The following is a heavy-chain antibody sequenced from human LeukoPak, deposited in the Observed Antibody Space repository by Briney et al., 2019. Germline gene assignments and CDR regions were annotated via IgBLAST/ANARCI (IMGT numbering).Heavy chain of an antibody. J-gene: IGHJ5*02. D-gene: IGHD3-3*01. CDR3: ARGLGIFGVSWFDP. CDR2: INHSGST. V-gene: IGHV4-34*01. CDR1: GGSFSGYF. Sequence: SETLSLTCAVYGGSFSGYFWSWIRQPPGKGLEWIGEINHSGSTNYNPSLKSRVTISVDTSKNQFSLELSSVTAADTAVYYCARGLGIFGVSWFDPWGQETLVTVSS.